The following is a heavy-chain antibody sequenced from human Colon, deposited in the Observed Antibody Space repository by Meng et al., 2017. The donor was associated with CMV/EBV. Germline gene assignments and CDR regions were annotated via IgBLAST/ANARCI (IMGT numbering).Heavy chain of an antibody. Sequence: GGSQRLSCAASGLTFNGYGLHWVRQAPGKGLEWVAFIGSDGSIKRYADSVKGRLTISRDNSKNTLWLQMHSLRLEDTALYYCAREGYSNFDYWGQGTLVTVSS. J-gene: IGHJ4*02. CDR2: IGSDGSIK. CDR1: GLTFNGYG. CDR3: AREGYSNFDY. D-gene: IGHD4-11*01. V-gene: IGHV3-30*02.